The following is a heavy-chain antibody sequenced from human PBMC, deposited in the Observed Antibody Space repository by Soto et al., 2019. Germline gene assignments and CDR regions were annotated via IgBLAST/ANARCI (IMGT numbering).Heavy chain of an antibody. CDR3: ARDGPTSQWNYGLAV. D-gene: IGHD1-1*01. Sequence: GESLKISCKGSGYSFTTYWIGWVRQMPGKGLEWMGIIYPGDSDTRYSPSFQGQVTISADKSISTAYLQWSSLKASDTAMFYCARDGPTSQWNYGLAVWGQGTLVTVSS. CDR2: IYPGDSDT. J-gene: IGHJ6*02. CDR1: GYSFTTYW. V-gene: IGHV5-51*01.